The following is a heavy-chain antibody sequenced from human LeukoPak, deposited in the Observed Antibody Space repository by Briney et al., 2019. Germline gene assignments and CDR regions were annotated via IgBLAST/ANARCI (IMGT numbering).Heavy chain of an antibody. CDR2: IYYSGST. D-gene: IGHD3-3*01. J-gene: IGHJ4*02. CDR3: ASDLWSGYYARY. CDR1: GGSISSYY. Sequence: SETLSLTCTVSGGSISSYYWSWIRQSPGKGLEWIGYIYYSGSTNYSPSLKSRVTISVDTSKNQFSLKLGSVTAADTAIYYCASDLWSGYYARYWGQGTLVTVSS. V-gene: IGHV4-59*08.